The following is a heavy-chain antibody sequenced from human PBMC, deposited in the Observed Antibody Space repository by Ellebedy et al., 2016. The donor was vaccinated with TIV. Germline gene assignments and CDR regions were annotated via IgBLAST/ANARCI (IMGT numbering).Heavy chain of an antibody. Sequence: GESLKISCKGSGYSFTSFWIGWVRQMPGKGLEYMGIIYPGDSDTRYSPSFQGQVTISVDKSISTAYLQWSSLKASDTAMYYCARPPSGYTYGYSFDYWGKGTLVTVSS. CDR1: GYSFTSFW. V-gene: IGHV5-51*01. CDR3: ARPPSGYTYGYSFDY. CDR2: IYPGDSDT. J-gene: IGHJ4*02. D-gene: IGHD5-18*01.